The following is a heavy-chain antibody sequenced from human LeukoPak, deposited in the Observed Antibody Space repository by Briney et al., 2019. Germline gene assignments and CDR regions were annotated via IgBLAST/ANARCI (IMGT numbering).Heavy chain of an antibody. V-gene: IGHV4-61*02. CDR2: IYTSGST. Sequence: PSETLSLTCTVSGGSISSGSYYWSWIRQPAGKGLEWIGRIYTSGSTNYNPSLKSRVTISVDTSNNQFSLKLRSVTAADTAVYYCARDVGYYGSGTYPWGQGTLVTVSS. CDR3: ARDVGYYGSGTYP. CDR1: GGSISSGSYY. J-gene: IGHJ5*02. D-gene: IGHD3-10*01.